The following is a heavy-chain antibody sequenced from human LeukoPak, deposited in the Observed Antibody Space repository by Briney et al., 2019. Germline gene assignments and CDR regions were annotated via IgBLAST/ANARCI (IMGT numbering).Heavy chain of an antibody. Sequence: SETLSLTCTVSGGSISSYYWSWIRQPPGKGLEWLGYIYYSGSTNYNPSLKSRVTISVDTSKNQFSLKLSSVTAADTAVYYCARGGYSSSWYGDAFDIWGQGTMVTVSS. J-gene: IGHJ3*02. D-gene: IGHD6-13*01. CDR2: IYYSGST. V-gene: IGHV4-59*08. CDR3: ARGGYSSSWYGDAFDI. CDR1: GGSISSYY.